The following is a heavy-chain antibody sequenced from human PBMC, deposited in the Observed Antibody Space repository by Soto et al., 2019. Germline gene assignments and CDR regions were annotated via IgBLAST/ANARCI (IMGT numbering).Heavy chain of an antibody. CDR2: IYWDDDK. CDR3: AQDRIFGHYMYYFVS. CDR1: GFSLSTSRVG. Sequence: QITLKESGPTLVKPTQTLTLTCTFSGFSLSTSRVGVGWIRQPPGKALEWLALIYWDDDKRYSPSLKTRLTTTKDTSKNQVVLTMTTMDPVDTATYYCAQDRIFGHYMYYFVSWGQGTLVTVSS. D-gene: IGHD4-17*01. V-gene: IGHV2-5*02. J-gene: IGHJ4*02.